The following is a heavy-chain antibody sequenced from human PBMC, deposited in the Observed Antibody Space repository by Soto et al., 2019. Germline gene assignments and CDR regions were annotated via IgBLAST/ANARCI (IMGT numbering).Heavy chain of an antibody. Sequence: QVQLQESGPGLVKPSGTLSLTCAVSGGSISSTNWWSWVRQPPGKGLEWIGEIYHSGSTNYNPSLQSRVTIPVDKSKNQFSRKLSSVTAADTAVYYCARVWDFSSAWVDYWGQGTLVTVSS. CDR1: GGSISSTNW. V-gene: IGHV4-4*02. CDR3: ARVWDFSSAWVDY. CDR2: IYHSGST. J-gene: IGHJ4*02. D-gene: IGHD6-19*01.